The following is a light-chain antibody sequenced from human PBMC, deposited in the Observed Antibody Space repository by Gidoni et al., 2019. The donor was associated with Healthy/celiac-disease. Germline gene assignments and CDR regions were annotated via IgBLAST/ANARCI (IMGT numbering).Light chain of an antibody. CDR3: QQYYSYPFT. Sequence: AIRMTQSPSSFSASTGDRVTITCRASQGISSYLAWYQQKPGKAPKLLIYAASTLQSGVPSRFIGSGSGTDFTLTISCLQSEDFATYYCQQYYSYPFTFXPXTKVDIK. J-gene: IGKJ3*01. V-gene: IGKV1-8*01. CDR1: QGISSY. CDR2: AAS.